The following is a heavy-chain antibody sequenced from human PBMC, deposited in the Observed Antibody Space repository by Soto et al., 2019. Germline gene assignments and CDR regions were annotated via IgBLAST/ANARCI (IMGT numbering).Heavy chain of an antibody. CDR2: IYYSGDT. V-gene: IGHV4-39*01. CDR3: VRGGRYYMQETYYFDY. CDR1: GGSISSSGYY. J-gene: IGHJ4*02. D-gene: IGHD3-10*01. Sequence: QLQLQESGPGLVKPSETLSLTCTVSGGSISSSGYYWGWIRQPPGKGLEWIGSIYYSGDTYFYPSFRSRVTLSVDTSKNQFSLKLSSVTAADTAMYYCVRGGRYYMQETYYFDYWGQGTLVTVSS.